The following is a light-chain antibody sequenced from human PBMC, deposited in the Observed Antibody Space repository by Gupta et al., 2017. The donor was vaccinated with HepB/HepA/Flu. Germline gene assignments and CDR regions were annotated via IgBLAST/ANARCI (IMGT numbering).Light chain of an antibody. V-gene: IGLV2-11*01. Sequence: QSALTQPRSVSGSPGQSVTISCTGTSSDVGDNNYVSWYQQHPGKAPKLMIYDVSKRPSGVPDRFSGSKSGTTASLTISGLQAEDEADYYCSSYAGRYTWVFGGGTKLTVL. CDR3: SSYAGRYTWV. J-gene: IGLJ3*02. CDR1: SSDVGDNNY. CDR2: DVS.